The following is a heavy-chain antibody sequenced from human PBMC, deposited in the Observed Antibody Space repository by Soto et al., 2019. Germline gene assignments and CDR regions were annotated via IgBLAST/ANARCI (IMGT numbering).Heavy chain of an antibody. D-gene: IGHD2-15*01. CDR1: GGSISSGGYS. Sequence: SETLSLTCAVSGGSISSGGYSWYWIRQPPGKGLEWIGYIYHSGSTYYNPSLKSRVTMSIDRSKNQFSLKLSSVTAADTAVYFCARDTPEGGFDPWGQGTLVTVSS. CDR2: IYHSGST. V-gene: IGHV4-30-2*01. J-gene: IGHJ5*02. CDR3: ARDTPEGGFDP.